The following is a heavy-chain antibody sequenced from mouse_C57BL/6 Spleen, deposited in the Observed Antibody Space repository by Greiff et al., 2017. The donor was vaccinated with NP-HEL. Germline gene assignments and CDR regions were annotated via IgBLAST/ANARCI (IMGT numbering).Heavy chain of an antibody. CDR3: ARHGHYYGSSPDY. Sequence: QVQLKQPGAELVKPGASVKLSCKASGYTFTSYWMHWVKQRPGQGLEWIGMIHPNSGSTNYNEKFKSKATLTVDKSSSTAYMQLSSLTSEDSAVYYCARHGHYYGSSPDYWGQGTTLTVSS. D-gene: IGHD1-1*01. CDR2: IHPNSGST. J-gene: IGHJ2*01. V-gene: IGHV1-64*01. CDR1: GYTFTSYW.